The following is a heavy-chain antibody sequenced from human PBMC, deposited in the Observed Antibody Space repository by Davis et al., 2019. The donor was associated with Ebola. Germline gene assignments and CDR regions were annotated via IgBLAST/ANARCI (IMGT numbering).Heavy chain of an antibody. J-gene: IGHJ6*02. CDR2: IYYNGNT. CDR3: ARHLGRSYYYYYGMDV. D-gene: IGHD1-26*01. V-gene: IGHV4-61*01. CDR1: GGSVSSGRYY. Sequence: MPSETLSLTCTVSGGSVSSGRYYWNWARQSPGKGLEWIGYIYYNGNTNYNPSLKSRVTISGVTSKNQFSLKLSSVTAADKAVYYCARHLGRSYYYYYGMDVWGQGTTVTVSS.